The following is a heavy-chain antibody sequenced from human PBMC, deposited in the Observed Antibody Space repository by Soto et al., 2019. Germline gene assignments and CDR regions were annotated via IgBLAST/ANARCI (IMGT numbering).Heavy chain of an antibody. CDR2: IKSKTDGGTT. D-gene: IGHD6-6*01. Sequence: LSLTCAASGFTFSNAWMSWVRQAPGKGLEWVGRIKSKTDGGTTDYAAPVKGRFTISRDDSKNTLYLQMNSLKTEDTAVYYCTTVYLKARHHYWGQGTLVTVSS. CDR1: GFTFSNAW. CDR3: TTVYLKARHHY. V-gene: IGHV3-15*01. J-gene: IGHJ4*02.